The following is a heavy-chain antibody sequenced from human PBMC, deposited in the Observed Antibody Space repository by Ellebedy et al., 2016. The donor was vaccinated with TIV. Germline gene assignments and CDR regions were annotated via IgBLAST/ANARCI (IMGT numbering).Heavy chain of an antibody. V-gene: IGHV3-15*01. CDR1: GFTFSNAW. Sequence: GGSLRLSCAASGFTFSNAWMSWVRQAPGKGLEWVGRMKSHTDVGPTDYAAPLKGRFTISRDDSEDTLYLQMNSLRAEDTAVYYCAREEQWLVKFLDYWGQGTLVTVSS. CDR3: AREEQWLVKFLDY. D-gene: IGHD6-19*01. CDR2: MKSHTDVGPT. J-gene: IGHJ4*02.